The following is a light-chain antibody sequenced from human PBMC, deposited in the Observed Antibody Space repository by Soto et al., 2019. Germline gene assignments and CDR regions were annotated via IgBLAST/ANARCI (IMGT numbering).Light chain of an antibody. CDR2: GAS. CDR1: QSVSSSY. Sequence: EIVLTQSPGTLSLSPGERATLSCRASQSVSSSYLAWYQQKPGQAPRLLIYGASSRATGIPDRFSGSGSGTDFHLTISRLEPEAFAVYYCQQYGSSLFTFGLGTKVHIK. CDR3: QQYGSSLFT. J-gene: IGKJ3*01. V-gene: IGKV3-20*01.